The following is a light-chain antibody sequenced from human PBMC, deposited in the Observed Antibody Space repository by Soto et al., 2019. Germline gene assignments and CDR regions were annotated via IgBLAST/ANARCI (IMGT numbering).Light chain of an antibody. V-gene: IGKV1-5*01. CDR1: QTIRSW. Sequence: DIQMTQSPSTLSASVGDRVTITCRASQTIRSWLAWYQQKPGTAPKFLIYDASTLESGVPSRFSGSGSGTEFTLTISSLQPDDFATYYCQQYDNYPLTFGGGTKVDIK. J-gene: IGKJ4*01. CDR2: DAS. CDR3: QQYDNYPLT.